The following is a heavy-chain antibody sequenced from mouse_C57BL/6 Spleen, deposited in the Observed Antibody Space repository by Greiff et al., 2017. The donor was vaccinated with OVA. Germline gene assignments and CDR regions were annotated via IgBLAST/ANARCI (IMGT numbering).Heavy chain of an antibody. CDR2: ISNKANGYST. V-gene: IGHV7-3*01. Sequence: EVQLVESGGGLVQPGGSLSLSCAASGFTFTDYYMSWVRQPPGKALAWLGFISNKANGYSTEYSVSVKGRFSISRDNSQSILYLQMKALRAEDSATYYCARFYNWYFDVWGTGTTVTVAT. D-gene: IGHD2-1*01. CDR1: GFTFTDYY. J-gene: IGHJ1*03. CDR3: ARFYNWYFDV.